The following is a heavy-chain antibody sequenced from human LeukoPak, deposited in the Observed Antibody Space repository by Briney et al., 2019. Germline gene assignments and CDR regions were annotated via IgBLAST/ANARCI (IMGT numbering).Heavy chain of an antibody. CDR2: ISGRDGST. Sequence: GGSLRLSCAASGFTLSNAWMNWVRQAPGKGLEWVSGISGRDGSTYYADSVKGRFTISRDNSENTLYLQMNSLRAEDTAVYYCAKAGSIRFDYWGQGTLVTVSS. J-gene: IGHJ4*02. V-gene: IGHV3-23*01. D-gene: IGHD1-26*01. CDR3: AKAGSIRFDY. CDR1: GFTLSNAW.